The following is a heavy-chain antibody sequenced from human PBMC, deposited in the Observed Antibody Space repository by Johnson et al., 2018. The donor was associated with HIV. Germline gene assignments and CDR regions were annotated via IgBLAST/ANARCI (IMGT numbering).Heavy chain of an antibody. V-gene: IGHV3-33*06. D-gene: IGHD3/OR15-3a*01. J-gene: IGHJ3*02. CDR3: AKEKIMFLDNPVDAFDI. CDR1: GFAFSNYG. CDR2: ISFDGSHK. Sequence: QVQLVESGGGVVQPGRSLRLSCAASGFAFSNYGMHWVRQAPGKGLEWVAVISFDGSHKYYTDSVKGLSTISRDNSNNTLYLQMNRLRPDDTGVYYCAKEKIMFLDNPVDAFDIWGQGTMVTVSS.